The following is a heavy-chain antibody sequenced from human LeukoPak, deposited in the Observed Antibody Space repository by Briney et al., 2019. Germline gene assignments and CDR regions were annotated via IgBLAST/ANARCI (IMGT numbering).Heavy chain of an antibody. J-gene: IGHJ4*02. CDR3: ARAPAYYYDSSGYLPDY. CDR1: GFSFSDSY. D-gene: IGHD3-22*01. V-gene: IGHV3-11*06. Sequence: GGSLRLSCVVSGFSFSDSYMTWLRQTPGKGLESLAYISPSSHDIYYADSVKGRFTISRDNAKNSLYLQMNSLRAEDTAVYYCARAPAYYYDSSGYLPDYWGQGTLVTVSS. CDR2: ISPSSHDI.